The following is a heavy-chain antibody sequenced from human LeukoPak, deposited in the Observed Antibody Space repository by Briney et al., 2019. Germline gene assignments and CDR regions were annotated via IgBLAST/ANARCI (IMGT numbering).Heavy chain of an antibody. Sequence: GGSLRLSCAASGFTFSSYTMSWVRQAPGKGLEWVSAIRGGGDNTFYADSVKGRFTISRDNSKNTLYLQMNSLRAEDTAVYYCAKRIVGATKGGAFDIWGQGTMVTVSS. V-gene: IGHV3-23*01. J-gene: IGHJ3*02. CDR2: IRGGGDNT. D-gene: IGHD1-26*01. CDR1: GFTFSSYT. CDR3: AKRIVGATKGGAFDI.